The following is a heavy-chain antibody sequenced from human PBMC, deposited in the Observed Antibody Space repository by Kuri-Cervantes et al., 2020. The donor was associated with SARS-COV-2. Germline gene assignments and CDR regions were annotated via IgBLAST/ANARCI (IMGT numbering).Heavy chain of an antibody. V-gene: IGHV4-30-2*01. CDR2: IYHSGST. Sequence: SQTLSLTCAVSGGSISSGGYSWSWIRQPPGKGLEWIGYIYHSGSTYYNPPLKSRVTISVDRSKNQFSLKLSSVTAADTAVYYCAREIADCSSTSCYSRFDPWGQGTLVTVSS. CDR1: GGSISSGGYS. D-gene: IGHD2-2*02. J-gene: IGHJ5*02. CDR3: AREIADCSSTSCYSRFDP.